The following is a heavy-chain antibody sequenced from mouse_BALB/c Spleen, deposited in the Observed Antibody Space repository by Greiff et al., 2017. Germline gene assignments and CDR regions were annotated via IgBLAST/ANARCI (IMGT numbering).Heavy chain of an antibody. J-gene: IGHJ3*01. CDR2: IDPETGGT. CDR1: GYTFTDYE. V-gene: IGHV1-15*01. CDR3: TPTSWFAY. Sequence: QVQLKQSGAELVRPGASVTLSCKASGYTFTDYEMHWVKQTPVHGLEWIGAIDPETGGTAYNQKFKGKATLTADKSSSTAYMELRSLTSEDSAVYYCTPTSWFAYWGQGTLVTVSA. D-gene: IGHD4-1*02.